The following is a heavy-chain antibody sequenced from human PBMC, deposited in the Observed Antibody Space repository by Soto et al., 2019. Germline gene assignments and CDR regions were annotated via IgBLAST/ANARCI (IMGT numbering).Heavy chain of an antibody. V-gene: IGHV1-69*13. Sequence: SVKVSCKASGGTFDSYVISWLRQAPGQGLEWMGGIMPIFGTPNYAQKFRGRVTISADESTSTAYLELSSPTSDDTAVYYCARVHSSGIFYFVDPWGQGTLVTVSS. CDR1: GGTFDSYV. J-gene: IGHJ5*02. CDR2: IMPIFGTP. D-gene: IGHD3-10*01. CDR3: ARVHSSGIFYFVDP.